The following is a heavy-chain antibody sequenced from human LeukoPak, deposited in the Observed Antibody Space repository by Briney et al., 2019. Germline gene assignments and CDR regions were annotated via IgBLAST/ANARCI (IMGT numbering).Heavy chain of an antibody. D-gene: IGHD2-15*01. CDR3: ARDGGGIVVVVAATWFDY. V-gene: IGHV3-20*04. CDR1: GFTFDDYG. Sequence: GGSLRLSCAASGFTFDDYGMSWVRQAPGKGLEWVSGINWNGGSTGYADSVKGRFTISRDNAKNSLYLQMNSLRAEDTALYYCARDGGGIVVVVAATWFDYWGQARLVTVSS. CDR2: INWNGGST. J-gene: IGHJ4*02.